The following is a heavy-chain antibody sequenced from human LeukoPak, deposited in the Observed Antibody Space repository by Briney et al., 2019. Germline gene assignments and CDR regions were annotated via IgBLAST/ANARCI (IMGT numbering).Heavy chain of an antibody. CDR2: ISGSGGST. V-gene: IGHV3-23*01. CDR1: GFTFSSYA. J-gene: IGHJ4*02. Sequence: GGSLRLSCAASGFTFSSYAMSWVRQAPGKGLEWVSAISGSGGSTCYADSVKGRFTISRDNSKNTLYLQMNSLRAEDTAVYYCAKLYAVIVVVTPFYFDYWGQGTLVTVSS. CDR3: AKLYAVIVVVTPFYFDY. D-gene: IGHD3-22*01.